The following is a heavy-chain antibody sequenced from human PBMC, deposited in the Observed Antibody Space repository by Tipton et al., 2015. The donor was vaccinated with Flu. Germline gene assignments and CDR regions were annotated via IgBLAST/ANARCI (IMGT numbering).Heavy chain of an antibody. CDR3: VRDGSYSSSSGAPDY. V-gene: IGHV4-38-2*01. J-gene: IGHJ4*02. Sequence: GLVKPSETLSLICAVSDYSISSGYYWGWIRQPPGKGLEWIGCISHSGRTYDNPSLKSRVTISVDTVKNQCSLKLSSVTAADTAIYYCVRDGSYSSSSGAPDYWGQGTLVTVSS. D-gene: IGHD2-2*01. CDR1: DYSISSGYY. CDR2: ISHSGRT.